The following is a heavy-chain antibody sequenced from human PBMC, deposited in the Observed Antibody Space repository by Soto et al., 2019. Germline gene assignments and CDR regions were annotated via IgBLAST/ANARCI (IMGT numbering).Heavy chain of an antibody. CDR2: ISSSSSTI. V-gene: IGHV3-48*01. D-gene: IGHD4-17*01. J-gene: IGHJ4*02. CDR1: GFTFSSYS. Sequence: GGSLRLSCAASGFTFSSYSMNWVRQAPGKGLEWVSYISSSSSTIYYADSVKGRFTISRDNSKNTLYLQMNSLRAEDTAVYYCAREQNYGVNDYWGQGTLVTVSS. CDR3: AREQNYGVNDY.